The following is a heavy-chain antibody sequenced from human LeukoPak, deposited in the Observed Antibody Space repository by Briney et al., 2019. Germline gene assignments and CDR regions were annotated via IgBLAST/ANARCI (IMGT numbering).Heavy chain of an antibody. J-gene: IGHJ6*02. CDR2: IVVGSGNT. Sequence: SVKVSCKASGFTFSSSAMQWVRQARGQRLEWIGWIVVGSGNTNSAQKFQERVTITRDMSTSTAYMELSSLRSEDTAVYYCAAGPKYQLLLGASLSYYYGMDVWGQGTTVTVSS. V-gene: IGHV1-58*02. CDR3: AAGPKYQLLLGASLSYYYGMDV. D-gene: IGHD2-2*01. CDR1: GFTFSSSA.